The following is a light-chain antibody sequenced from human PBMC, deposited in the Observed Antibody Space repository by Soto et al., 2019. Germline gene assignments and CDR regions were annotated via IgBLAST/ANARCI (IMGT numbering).Light chain of an antibody. CDR2: DVS. CDR1: SSDGGGYNY. CDR3: SSYTSSGTLYV. J-gene: IGLJ1*01. V-gene: IGLV2-14*01. Sequence: QSVLTQPASVSGSPGQSITISCTGTSSDGGGYNYVSWYQQHPGKAPKLMIYDVSNRPSGVSNRFSGSKSGNTASLTISGLQAEDEADYYCSSYTSSGTLYVFGTGTKVTVL.